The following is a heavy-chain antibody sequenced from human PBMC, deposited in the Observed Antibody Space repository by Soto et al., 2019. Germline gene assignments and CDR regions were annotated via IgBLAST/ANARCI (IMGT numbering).Heavy chain of an antibody. CDR2: IYYSGST. CDR3: ATTTLYDFWSRGYYYMDV. J-gene: IGHJ6*03. V-gene: IGHV4-59*08. Sequence: VRTSETLSLTCTVSGGSISSYYWSWIRQPPGKGLEWIGYIYYSGSTNYNPSLESRVTISVDTSKNQFSLKLSSVTAADTAVYYCATTTLYDFWSRGYYYMDVWGKGTTVTVSS. CDR1: GGSISSYY. D-gene: IGHD3-3*01.